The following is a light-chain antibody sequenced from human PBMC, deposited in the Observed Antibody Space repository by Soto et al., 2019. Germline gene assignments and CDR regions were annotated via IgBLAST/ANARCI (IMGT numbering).Light chain of an antibody. CDR1: NSNIGRTY. J-gene: IGLJ3*02. CDR3: GTWHNSVNLV. CDR2: DNN. Sequence: QSVLTQPPSVSAAPGQKVTISCSGSNSNIGRTYVSWYQQLPGTAPKLLIYDNNKRPSGIPDRFSGSKSGTSATLDISGLQTGDEADYYCGTWHNSVNLVFGGGTKLTVL. V-gene: IGLV1-51*01.